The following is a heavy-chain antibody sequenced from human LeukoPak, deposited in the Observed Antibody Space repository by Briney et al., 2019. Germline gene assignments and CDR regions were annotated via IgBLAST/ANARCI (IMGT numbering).Heavy chain of an antibody. Sequence: SETLSLTCTVSGGSISSSSYYWGWIRQPPGKGLEWIGSIYYSGSTYYNPSLKSRVTISVDTSKNQFSLKLSSVTAADTAVYYCARQGYGVFNFDYWGQGTLVTVSS. CDR3: ARQGYGVFNFDY. D-gene: IGHD4-17*01. CDR1: GGSISSSSYY. CDR2: IYYSGST. J-gene: IGHJ4*02. V-gene: IGHV4-39*01.